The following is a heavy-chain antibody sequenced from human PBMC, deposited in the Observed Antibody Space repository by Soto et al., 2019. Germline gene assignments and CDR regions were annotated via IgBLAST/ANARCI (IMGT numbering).Heavy chain of an antibody. D-gene: IGHD2-2*01. J-gene: IGHJ5*01. Sequence: QVQLMQSGTEVKKPGASVTVSCKASGYTSADFGISWVRQAPGQGLEWMGWVSGNNGASNPAPKVQGRITMTLDTSTGVSYMALRRLRSADTAIYYCVRDQKYFRVNGNWFDSWGQGTLVSVSS. CDR1: GYTSADFG. CDR2: VSGNNGAS. V-gene: IGHV1-18*04. CDR3: VRDQKYFRVNGNWFDS.